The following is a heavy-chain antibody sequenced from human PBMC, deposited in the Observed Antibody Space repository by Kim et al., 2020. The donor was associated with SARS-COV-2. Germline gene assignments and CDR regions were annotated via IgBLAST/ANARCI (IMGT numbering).Heavy chain of an antibody. CDR3: ARGVPGDYNHYYYYYGMDV. CDR2: INHSGST. Sequence: SETLSLTCAVYGGSFSGYYWSWIRQPPGKGLEWIGEINHSGSTNYNPSLKSRVTISVDTSKNQFSLKLSSVTAADTAVYYCARGVPGDYNHYYYYYGMDVWGQGTTVTVSS. J-gene: IGHJ6*02. V-gene: IGHV4-34*01. D-gene: IGHD4-17*01. CDR1: GGSFSGYY.